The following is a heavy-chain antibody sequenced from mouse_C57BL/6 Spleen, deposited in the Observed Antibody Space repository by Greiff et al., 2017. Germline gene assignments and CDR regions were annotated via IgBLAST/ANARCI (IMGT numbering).Heavy chain of an antibody. CDR3: ALNGMDY. Sequence: VQLQQSGAELARPGASVKLSCKASGYTFTSYGISWVKQRTGQGLEWIGESYPRSGNTYYNEKFKGKATLTADKSSSTAYMELRSLTSEDSAVYFCALNGMDYWGQGTSVTVSS. CDR2: SYPRSGNT. CDR1: GYTFTSYG. V-gene: IGHV1-81*01. D-gene: IGHD1-3*01. J-gene: IGHJ4*01.